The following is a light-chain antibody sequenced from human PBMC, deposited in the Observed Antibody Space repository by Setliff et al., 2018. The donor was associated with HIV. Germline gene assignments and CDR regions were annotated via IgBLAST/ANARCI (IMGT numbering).Light chain of an antibody. CDR3: SSYTSSSTPYV. Sequence: QSALTRSASVSGSPGQSITISCTGTSSDVNGYNYVSWYQQHPGKAPKLMIYEVSNRPSGVSNRFSGSKSGNTASLTISGLQAEDEADYYCSSYTSSSTPYVFGTGTKVTVL. CDR1: SSDVNGYNY. V-gene: IGLV2-14*01. J-gene: IGLJ1*01. CDR2: EVS.